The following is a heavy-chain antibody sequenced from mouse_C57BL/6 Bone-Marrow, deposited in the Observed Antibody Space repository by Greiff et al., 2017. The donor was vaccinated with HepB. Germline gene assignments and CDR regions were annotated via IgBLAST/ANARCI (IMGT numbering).Heavy chain of an antibody. CDR2: IDPSDSYT. CDR3: ARLYYFDY. Sequence: QVQLQQPGAELVMPGASVKLSCKASGYTFTSYWMHWVKQRPGQGLEWIGEIDPSDSYTNYNQKFKGKSTLTVDKSSSTAYMQLSSLTSEDSAVYYCARLYYFDYWGQGTTLTVSS. J-gene: IGHJ2*01. CDR1: GYTFTSYW. V-gene: IGHV1-69*01.